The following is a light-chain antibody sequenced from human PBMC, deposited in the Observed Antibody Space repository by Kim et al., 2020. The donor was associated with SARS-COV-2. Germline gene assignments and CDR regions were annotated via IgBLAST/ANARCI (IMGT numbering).Light chain of an antibody. V-gene: IGKV2-28*01. CDR2: LGS. Sequence: PASISCRSSQSLLHSNGYNYLDWYLQKPGQSPQLLIYLGSSRASGVPDRFSGSGSGTDFTLKISRVEAEDVGVYYCMQALQTPITFGPGTKVDIK. J-gene: IGKJ3*01. CDR3: MQALQTPIT. CDR1: QSLLHSNGYNY.